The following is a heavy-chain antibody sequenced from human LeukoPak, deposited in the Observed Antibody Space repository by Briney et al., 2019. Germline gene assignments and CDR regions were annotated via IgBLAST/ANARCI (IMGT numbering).Heavy chain of an antibody. CDR3: ARVLAGSGWYDVFDI. D-gene: IGHD6-19*01. J-gene: IGHJ3*02. CDR2: MNPNSGNT. Sequence: ASVKVSCKASGYTFTSYDINWVRQATGQGLEWMGWMNPNSGNTGYAQKFQGRVTMTRHNSISTAYMELSSLRSEDKAVYYCARVLAGSGWYDVFDIWAQGTMVTVSS. CDR1: GYTFTSYD. V-gene: IGHV1-8*01.